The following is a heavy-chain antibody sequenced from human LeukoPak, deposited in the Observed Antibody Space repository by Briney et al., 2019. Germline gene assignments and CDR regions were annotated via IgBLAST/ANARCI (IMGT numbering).Heavy chain of an antibody. CDR2: FDPEDGET. CDR1: GYTLTKLC. D-gene: IGHD3-3*01. CDR3: AKAGIFGVVITYFDC. V-gene: IGHV1-24*01. J-gene: IGHJ4*02. Sequence: ASVKVSCKVSGYTLTKLCMHWVRQAPGKGLEWMGGFDPEDGETIYAQKFQGRVTMTEDTSTDTAYMELSSLRSEDTAVYYCAKAGIFGVVITYFDCWGQGTLVTVSS.